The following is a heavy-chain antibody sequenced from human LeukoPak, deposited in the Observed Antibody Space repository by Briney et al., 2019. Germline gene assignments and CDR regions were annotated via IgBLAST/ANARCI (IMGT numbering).Heavy chain of an antibody. Sequence: QSGGSLRLSCAASGFTFSSYAMTWVRQGPGKGLEWVSAMSGSGGGTYYADSVKGRFTISRDNSKNTLYLQMHSLRAEDTAVYYCAKSSGSYPYYFDYWGQGTLVTVSS. CDR3: AKSSGSYPYYFDY. J-gene: IGHJ4*02. CDR2: MSGSGGGT. V-gene: IGHV3-23*01. D-gene: IGHD1-26*01. CDR1: GFTFSSYA.